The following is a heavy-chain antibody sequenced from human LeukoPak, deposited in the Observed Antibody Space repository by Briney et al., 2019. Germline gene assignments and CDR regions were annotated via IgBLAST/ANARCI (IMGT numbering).Heavy chain of an antibody. CDR1: GGSISSYY. V-gene: IGHV4-59*01. J-gene: IGHJ4*02. CDR3: ARAIQWLVFDY. CDR2: IYYSGST. D-gene: IGHD6-19*01. Sequence: PSETLSLTCTVSGGSISSYYWSWIRQPPGRGLEWIGYIYYSGSTNYNPSLKSRVTISVDTSKNQFSLKLSSVTAADTAVYYCARAIQWLVFDYWGQGTLVTVSS.